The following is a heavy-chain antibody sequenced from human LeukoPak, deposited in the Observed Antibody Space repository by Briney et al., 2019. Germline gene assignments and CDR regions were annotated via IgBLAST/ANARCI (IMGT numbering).Heavy chain of an antibody. D-gene: IGHD2-15*01. J-gene: IGHJ4*02. CDR2: IYYSGTT. CDR1: GDSLSSGDYY. CDR3: ARGSLPDY. V-gene: IGHV4-30-4*08. Sequence: PSETLSLTCTISGDSLSSGDYYWNWIRQPPGKGLEWIGYIYYSGTTYYNPSLKSRVTISVDTSKNQFSLKLTSVTAADTAVYYCARGSLPDYWGQGTLVTVSS.